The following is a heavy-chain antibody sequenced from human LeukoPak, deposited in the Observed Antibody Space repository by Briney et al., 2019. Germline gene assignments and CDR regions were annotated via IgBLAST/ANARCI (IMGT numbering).Heavy chain of an antibody. J-gene: IGHJ3*02. CDR2: IYYSGST. D-gene: IGHD3-22*01. CDR3: ARVTPYNVVGYYPLPADAFDI. Sequence: SETLSLTCTVSGVSISSGGYYWSWIRQHPGKGLEWIGYIYYSGSTYYNPSLKSRVTISVDTSKNQFSLKLSSVTATDTAVYYCARVTPYNVVGYYPLPADAFDIWGQGQWSPSLQ. CDR1: GVSISSGGYY. V-gene: IGHV4-31*03.